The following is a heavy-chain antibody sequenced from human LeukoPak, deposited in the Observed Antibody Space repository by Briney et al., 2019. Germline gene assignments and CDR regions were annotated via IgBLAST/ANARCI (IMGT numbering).Heavy chain of an antibody. CDR3: ARGNKYGSGSYPNYYYYYYMDV. V-gene: IGHV4-61*02. CDR1: GGSISSGGYS. D-gene: IGHD3-10*01. J-gene: IGHJ6*03. CDR2: IYTSGST. Sequence: SQTLSLTCAVSGGSISSGGYSWSWIRQPAGKGLEWIGRIYTSGSTNYNPSLKSRVTISVDTSKNQFSLKLSSVTAADTAVYYCARGNKYGSGSYPNYYYYYYMDVWGKGTTVTVSS.